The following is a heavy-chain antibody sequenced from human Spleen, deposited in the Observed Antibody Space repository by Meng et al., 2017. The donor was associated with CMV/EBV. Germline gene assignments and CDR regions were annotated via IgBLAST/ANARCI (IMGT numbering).Heavy chain of an antibody. CDR2: ISSSSSYT. V-gene: IGHV3-48*04. J-gene: IGHJ4*02. CDR1: GFTFSSYA. CDR3: ARGGGGFDY. Sequence: EVQLLESGXGLVQPGGSLRLSCAASGFTFSSYAMSWVRQAPGKGLEWVSYISSSSSYTNYADSVKGRFTISRDNAKNSLYLQMNSLRAEDTAVYYCARGGGGFDYWGQGTLVTVSS.